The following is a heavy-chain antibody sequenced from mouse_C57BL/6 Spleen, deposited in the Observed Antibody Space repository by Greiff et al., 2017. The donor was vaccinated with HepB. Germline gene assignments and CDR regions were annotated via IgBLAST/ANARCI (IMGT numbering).Heavy chain of an antibody. V-gene: IGHV1-55*01. CDR3: ARDDGYYGDY. J-gene: IGHJ2*01. Sequence: VQLQQSGAELVKPGASVKMSCKASGYTFTSYWITWVKQRPGQGLEWIGDIYPGSGSTNYNEKFKSKATLTVDTSSSPAYMQLSSLTSEDTAVYYCARDDGYYGDYWGQGTTLTVSS. CDR2: IYPGSGST. D-gene: IGHD2-3*01. CDR1: GYTFTSYW.